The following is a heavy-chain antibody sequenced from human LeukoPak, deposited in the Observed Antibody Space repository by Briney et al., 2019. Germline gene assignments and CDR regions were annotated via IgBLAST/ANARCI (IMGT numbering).Heavy chain of an antibody. J-gene: IGHJ4*02. V-gene: IGHV1-18*01. CDR3: ARDLLTIFGVVPSPSDY. D-gene: IGHD3-3*01. CDR1: GYTFTSYG. CDR2: ISAYNGNT. Sequence: ASVKVSCKASGYTFTSYGISWVRQAPGQGLEWMGWISAYNGNTNYAQKLQCRVTMTTDTSTSTAYMELRSLRSDDTAVYYCARDLLTIFGVVPSPSDYWGQGTLVTVSS.